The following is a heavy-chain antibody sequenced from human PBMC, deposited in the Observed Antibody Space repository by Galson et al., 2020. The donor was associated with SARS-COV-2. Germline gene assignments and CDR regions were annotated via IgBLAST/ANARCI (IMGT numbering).Heavy chain of an antibody. D-gene: IGHD3-10*01. CDR3: AILWFGESTYYYYGMDV. CDR1: GGSISSSSYY. J-gene: IGHJ6*02. CDR2: IYYSGST. Sequence: SETLSLTCTVSGGSISSSSYYWGWIRQPPGKGLEWIGSIYYSGSTYYNPSLKSRVTISVDTSKNQISLKLSSVTAADTAVYYCAILWFGESTYYYYGMDVWGQGTTVTVSS. V-gene: IGHV4-39*01.